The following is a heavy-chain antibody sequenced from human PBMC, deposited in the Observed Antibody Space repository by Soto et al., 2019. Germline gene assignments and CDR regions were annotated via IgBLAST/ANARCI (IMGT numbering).Heavy chain of an antibody. Sequence: SETLSLTCTVSGASISVHSYYWTWIRQPPGKGLEWIGRSNYSGTTYFNPSLKSRATISVDTSKNQFSLKLSSVTAADTAVYNCARAGSQWLVRSRYFDYWGQGTLVTVSS. J-gene: IGHJ4*02. CDR3: ARAGSQWLVRSRYFDY. CDR2: SNYSGTT. D-gene: IGHD6-19*01. CDR1: GASISVHSYY. V-gene: IGHV4-39*02.